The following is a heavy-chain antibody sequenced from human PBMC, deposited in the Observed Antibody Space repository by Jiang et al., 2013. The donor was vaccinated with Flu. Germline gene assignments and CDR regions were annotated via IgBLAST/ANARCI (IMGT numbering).Heavy chain of an antibody. CDR3: ARADWGRSYYFDY. V-gene: IGHV5-51*01. D-gene: IGHD7-27*01. Sequence: YWIGWVRQMPGKGLEWMGIIYPGDSDTRYSPSFQGQVTISADKSISTAYLQWSSLKASDTAMYYCARADWGRSYYFDYWGQGTLVTVSS. J-gene: IGHJ4*02. CDR1: YW. CDR2: IYPGDSDT.